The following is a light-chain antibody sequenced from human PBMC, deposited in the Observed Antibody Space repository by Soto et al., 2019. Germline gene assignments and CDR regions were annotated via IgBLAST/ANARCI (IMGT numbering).Light chain of an antibody. CDR3: FLCYTGRLYV. V-gene: IGLV7-46*01. J-gene: IGLJ1*01. CDR2: DTD. Sequence: QAVVTQEPSLTVSPGGTVTLTCGSSTGPVTTGIFPYWFQQKPGQAPRPLIYDTDNKHSWTPARFSASLLGDKAALTLSGPLAEDEADYYCFLCYTGRLYVFGPGTKLTVL. CDR1: TGPVTTGIF.